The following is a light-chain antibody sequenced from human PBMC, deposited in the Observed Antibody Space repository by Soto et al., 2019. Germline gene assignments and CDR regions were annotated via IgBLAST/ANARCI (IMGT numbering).Light chain of an antibody. CDR1: QSVSSN. J-gene: IGKJ4*01. V-gene: IGKV3-15*01. CDR3: QQYNNWPPLT. Sequence: EVVITQSPATLSVSPGERATLSCRASQSVSSNLAWYQQKLGQAPRLLIYGASTRATGIPARFSGSGSGTEFTLTISSLQSEDFAVYYCQQYNNWPPLTFGGGTKVDIK. CDR2: GAS.